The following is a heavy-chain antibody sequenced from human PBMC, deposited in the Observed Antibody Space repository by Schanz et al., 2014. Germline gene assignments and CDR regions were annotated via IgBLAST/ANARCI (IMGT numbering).Heavy chain of an antibody. CDR1: GGTFTSYA. D-gene: IGHD3-3*01. V-gene: IGHV1-2*06. J-gene: IGHJ5*02. CDR3: ARESVSRTRLFDP. Sequence: QVQLVQSGAEVRKPGSSVRVSCKASGGTFTSYAFSWVRQAPGQGLEWMGRISPSSGGTNYAQNFQGRVTMTKDTSINTVSMELSTLTSDDTAVYYCARESVSRTRLFDPWGQGTLVTVS. CDR2: ISPSSGGT.